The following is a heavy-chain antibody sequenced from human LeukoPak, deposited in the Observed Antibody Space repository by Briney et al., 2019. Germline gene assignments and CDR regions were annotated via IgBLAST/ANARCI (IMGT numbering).Heavy chain of an antibody. CDR3: ARGDIAAGGSDY. CDR1: GFTFSSYW. V-gene: IGHV3-74*01. Sequence: GGSLRLSCAASGFTFSSYWMHWVRQAPGKGLVWVSRIMVAGSSTSYADSVKGRFTISTDNAKNTLYLERNSRRAEDTAVYYCARGDIAAGGSDYWGQGTLVTVSS. J-gene: IGHJ4*02. CDR2: IMVAGSST. D-gene: IGHD6-13*01.